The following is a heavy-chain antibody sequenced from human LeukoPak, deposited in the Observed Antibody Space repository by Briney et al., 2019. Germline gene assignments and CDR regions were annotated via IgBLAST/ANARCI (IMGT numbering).Heavy chain of an antibody. CDR3: ARGVVPWFGELLFQNWYFDL. V-gene: IGHV4-4*02. CDR2: IYHSGCT. CDR1: GGSISSSNW. D-gene: IGHD3-10*01. Sequence: SGTLSLTCAVSGGSISSSNWWSWVRRPPGKGLEWIGEIYHSGCTNYNPSLKSRVTISVDKSKNQFSLKLSSVTAADTAVYYCARGVVPWFGELLFQNWYFDLWGRGTLVTVSS. J-gene: IGHJ2*01.